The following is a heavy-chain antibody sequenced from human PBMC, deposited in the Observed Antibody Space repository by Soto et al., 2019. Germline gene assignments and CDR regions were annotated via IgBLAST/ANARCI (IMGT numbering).Heavy chain of an antibody. V-gene: IGHV1-69*08. CDR2: IIPILGIA. J-gene: IGHJ6*02. Sequence: QVQLVQSGAEVKKPGSSVKVSCKASGGTFSSYTISWVRQAPGQGLEWMGRIIPILGIANYAQKFQGRVTITADKSASTAYMELSSLRYEDTAVYYCARDHYDIWTRYFYGMDVWGQGTTVTVSS. D-gene: IGHD3-9*01. CDR3: ARDHYDIWTRYFYGMDV. CDR1: GGTFSSYT.